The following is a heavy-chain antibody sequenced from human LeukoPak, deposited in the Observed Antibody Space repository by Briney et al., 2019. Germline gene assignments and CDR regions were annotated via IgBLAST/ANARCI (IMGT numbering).Heavy chain of an antibody. J-gene: IGHJ3*02. CDR1: GFTFSSYA. V-gene: IGHV3-23*01. Sequence: GGSLRLSCAASGFTFSSYAMSWVRQAPGKGLEWVSAISGSGGSTYYADSVKGRFTISRDNSKNTLYLQMNSLRAEDAAVYYCAKDMAAVTKGDAFDIWGQGTMVTVSS. CDR2: ISGSGGST. D-gene: IGHD6-13*01. CDR3: AKDMAAVTKGDAFDI.